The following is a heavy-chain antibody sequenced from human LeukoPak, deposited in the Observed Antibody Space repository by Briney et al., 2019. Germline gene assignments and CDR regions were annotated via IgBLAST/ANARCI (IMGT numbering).Heavy chain of an antibody. CDR3: ARIRRQLVHDAFDT. CDR1: GFSLSTSGMC. D-gene: IGHD6-6*01. CDR2: IDWDDDK. Sequence: SGLALVKPTPTLTLTCTFTGFSLSTSGMCVSWIRQPPGKALKRLSRIDWDDDKYCSISLNTRLTISKATSKNQVVLTMTNMDPVDTATYYCARIRRQLVHDAFDTWGQGTMVTVSS. V-gene: IGHV2-70*11. J-gene: IGHJ3*02.